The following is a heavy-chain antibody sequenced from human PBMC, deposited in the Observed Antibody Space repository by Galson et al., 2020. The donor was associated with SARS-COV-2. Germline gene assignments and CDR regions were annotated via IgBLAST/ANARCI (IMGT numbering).Heavy chain of an antibody. D-gene: IGHD3-16*01. Sequence: GGSLRLSCAASGFTFSSYWMHWVRQTPGKGLVWVARINTDGDNTTYADSVKGRFTISRDNAKDTLYLQMNSLRAEDTAVYYCARASKRVKTPHPGLGHGRIPHPRDDPQDPAVPPITRSGAGGPACLFLCRGFKGGTPDYRGPGTLVTLS. CDR3: ARASKRVKTPHPGLGHGRIPHPRDDPQDPAVPPITRSGAGGPACLFLCRGFKGGTPDY. CDR2: INTDGDNT. J-gene: IGHJ4*03. V-gene: IGHV3-74*01. CDR1: GFTFSSYW.